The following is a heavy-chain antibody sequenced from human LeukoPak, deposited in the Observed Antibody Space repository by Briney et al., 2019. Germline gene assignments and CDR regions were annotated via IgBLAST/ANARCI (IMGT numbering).Heavy chain of an antibody. V-gene: IGHV4-39*01. CDR2: IYYSGST. Sequence: SETLSLTCTVSGGSISSTNYYWGWIRQPPGKGLEWIGSIYYSGSTYYNPSLKSRVTISVDTSKNQFSLKLSSVTAADTAVYYCARRRGVRGVKYYYYGMDVWGQGTTVTVSS. CDR1: GGSISSTNYY. D-gene: IGHD3-10*01. CDR3: ARRRGVRGVKYYYYGMDV. J-gene: IGHJ6*02.